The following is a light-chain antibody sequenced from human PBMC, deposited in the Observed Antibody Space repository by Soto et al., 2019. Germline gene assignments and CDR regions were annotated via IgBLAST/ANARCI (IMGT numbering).Light chain of an antibody. J-gene: IGKJ1*01. CDR3: QQYGSSLRT. V-gene: IGKV3-20*01. Sequence: EIVLTQSPGTLSLSPGERGTLSCRASQNLGTLYLAWFQQKSGQAPRLLIYGASSRATGIPDRFSGSGSGTDFTLTISRLEPEDFAVYYCQQYGSSLRTFGQGTKVDIK. CDR1: QNLGTLY. CDR2: GAS.